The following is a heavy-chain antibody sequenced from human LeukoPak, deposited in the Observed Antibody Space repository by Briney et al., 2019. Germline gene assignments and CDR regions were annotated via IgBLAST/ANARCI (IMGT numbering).Heavy chain of an antibody. V-gene: IGHV3-23*01. D-gene: IGHD5-18*01. Sequence: HSGGSLRLSCAASGFTFSSYAMSWVRQAPGKGLEWVSAITGAGGSTYYVASVKGRFTISRDNSKNTLYLQMNSLRAEDTAVYYCARDRGDTVIYFDYWGQETLVTVSS. J-gene: IGHJ4*02. CDR3: ARDRGDTVIYFDY. CDR1: GFTFSSYA. CDR2: ITGAGGST.